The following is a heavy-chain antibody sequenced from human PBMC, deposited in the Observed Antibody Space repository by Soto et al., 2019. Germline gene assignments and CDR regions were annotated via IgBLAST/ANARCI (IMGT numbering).Heavy chain of an antibody. CDR1: GDFISSGGYY. D-gene: IGHD3-22*01. CDR3: ARTDSSGYYFVY. Sequence: QVQLQESGPGLVKPSQTLSLTCTVSGDFISSGGYYWSWIRQLPGKGLEWIGYIYSSGTTYYNPSLKRRXSIRVXXSKNQFSLNLSSVTAADTAVYYCARTDSSGYYFVYWGQGTLVTVFS. J-gene: IGHJ4*02. V-gene: IGHV4-31*03. CDR2: IYSSGTT.